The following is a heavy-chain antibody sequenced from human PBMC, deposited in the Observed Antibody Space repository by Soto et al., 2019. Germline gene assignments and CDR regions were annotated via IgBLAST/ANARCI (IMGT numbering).Heavy chain of an antibody. CDR1: GGTFSSYA. CDR2: IIPIFGTA. J-gene: IGHJ6*02. CDR3: ASYDPSITMVRGVIIPPDSYYYGMDV. D-gene: IGHD3-10*01. V-gene: IGHV1-69*13. Sequence: SVKVSCKASGGTFSSYAISWVRQAPGQGLEWMGGIIPIFGTANYAQKFQGRVTITADESTSTAYMELSSLRSEDTAVYYCASYDPSITMVRGVIIPPDSYYYGMDVWGQGTTVTVSS.